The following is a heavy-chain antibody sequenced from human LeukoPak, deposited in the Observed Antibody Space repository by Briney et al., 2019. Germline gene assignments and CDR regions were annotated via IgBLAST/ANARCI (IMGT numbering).Heavy chain of an antibody. D-gene: IGHD4-17*01. CDR3: ARESLYGDYSYFDY. V-gene: IGHV4-59*01. CDR1: GGSISSYY. J-gene: IGHJ4*02. CDR2: IYYSGST. Sequence: SETLSLTCTVSGGSISSYYWSWIRQPPGKGLEWIGYIYYSGSTNYNPSLKSRVTISVDTSKNQFSLKLSSVTAADTAVYYCARESLYGDYSYFDYWGQGTLVTVSS.